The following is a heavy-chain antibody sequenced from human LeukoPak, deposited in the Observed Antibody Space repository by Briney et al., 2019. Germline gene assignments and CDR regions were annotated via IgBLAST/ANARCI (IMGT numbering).Heavy chain of an antibody. V-gene: IGHV1-2*02. D-gene: IGHD3-10*01. CDR2: INPNSGGT. CDR1: GYTFTEYY. Sequence: GASVTVSCKASGYTFTEYYMHWVRQAPGQGLEWMGGINPNSGGTKYAQKFQGRVTMTRDTSISTAYMELSRLRSDDTAVYYCARTPVGESLYDYWGQGTLVTVSS. J-gene: IGHJ4*02. CDR3: ARTPVGESLYDY.